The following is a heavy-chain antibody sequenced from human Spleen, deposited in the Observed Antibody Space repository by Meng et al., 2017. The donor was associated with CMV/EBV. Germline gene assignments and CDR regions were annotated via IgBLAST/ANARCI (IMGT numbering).Heavy chain of an antibody. Sequence: GESLKISCVASGFTFSTYWMDWVRQAPGEGLVWVSRISSDVTKTTYADFVKGRFTISRDNAKNTLYLQMNSLRAEDTAVYYCARDIYYGSGSYPSHFDYWGQGTLVTVSS. CDR1: GFTFSTYW. J-gene: IGHJ4*02. D-gene: IGHD3-10*01. CDR3: ARDIYYGSGSYPSHFDY. CDR2: ISSDVTKT. V-gene: IGHV3-74*03.